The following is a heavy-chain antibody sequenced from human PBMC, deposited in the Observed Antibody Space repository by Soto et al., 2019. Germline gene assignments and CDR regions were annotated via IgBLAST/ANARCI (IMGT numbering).Heavy chain of an antibody. D-gene: IGHD3-22*01. CDR2: MNPHTGNT. J-gene: IGHJ5*02. Sequence: ASVKVSCTASGYTFTSYDINWVRQASGQGLELMGSMNPHTGNTDYAQKFQGRVTMTRNTSINTAYMELSSLRSDDTAVYYCAGLTYNYYESSGHYNWFDPWGQGTLVTVS. V-gene: IGHV1-8*01. CDR3: AGLTYNYYESSGHYNWFDP. CDR1: GYTFTSYD.